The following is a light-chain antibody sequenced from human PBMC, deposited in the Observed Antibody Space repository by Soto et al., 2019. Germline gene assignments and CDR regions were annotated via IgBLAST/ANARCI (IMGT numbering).Light chain of an antibody. CDR1: QNVRTF. V-gene: IGKV3-11*01. J-gene: IGKJ2*01. CDR2: GAS. Sequence: EVVLTQSPATLSLSPGERATLSCRASQNVRTFLDWYQQKPGQAPRLLIYGASNRATGIPARFSGSGSGTDFTLTISSLEPEDFAIYYCQQYNSYSTFGQGTKLEIK. CDR3: QQYNSYST.